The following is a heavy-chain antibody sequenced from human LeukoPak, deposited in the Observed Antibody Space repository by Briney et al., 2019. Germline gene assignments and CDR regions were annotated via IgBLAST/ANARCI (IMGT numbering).Heavy chain of an antibody. J-gene: IGHJ4*02. Sequence: GASVKVSCKASGYTFTGYYIHWVRQAPGQGLEWMGWINPNSGGTKYAQKFQGRVTMTRDTSISTAYMELSGLRSDDTAVYYCARVEMVIISSGPKDDYWGQGTLATVSS. V-gene: IGHV1-2*02. CDR2: INPNSGGT. D-gene: IGHD5-24*01. CDR1: GYTFTGYY. CDR3: ARVEMVIISSGPKDDY.